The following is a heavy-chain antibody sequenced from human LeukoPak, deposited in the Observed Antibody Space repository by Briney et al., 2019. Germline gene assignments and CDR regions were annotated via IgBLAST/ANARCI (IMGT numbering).Heavy chain of an antibody. J-gene: IGHJ3*01. CDR1: GGSISSSNW. D-gene: IGHD3-3*01. CDR2: IYHSGST. Sequence: SETLSLTCAVSGGSISSSNWWSWVRQPPGKGLEWIGEIYHSGSTNYNPSLKSRVTISVDKSKNQFSLKLSSVTAADTAVYYCARSRLRHYSDFWGVWGQGTMVTVSS. V-gene: IGHV4-4*02. CDR3: ARSRLRHYSDFWGV.